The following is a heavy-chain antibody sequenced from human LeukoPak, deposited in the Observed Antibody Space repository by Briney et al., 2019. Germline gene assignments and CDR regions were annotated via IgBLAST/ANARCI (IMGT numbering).Heavy chain of an antibody. V-gene: IGHV3-64*01. D-gene: IGHD2/OR15-2a*01. J-gene: IGHJ4*02. Sequence: GGSLRLSCATSGFTLTNFAMHCVRQAPGKGLEYVSAMSSDGGTTYYANSVKGRFTMSRDKSKNAVYLQMGSLRPDDMAVYYCARGGSLSAYDSWGQGTLVTVSS. CDR2: MSSDGGTT. CDR1: GFTLTNFA. CDR3: ARGGSLSAYDS.